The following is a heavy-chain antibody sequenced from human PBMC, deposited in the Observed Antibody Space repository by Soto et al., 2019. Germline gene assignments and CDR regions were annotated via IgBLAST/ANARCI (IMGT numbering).Heavy chain of an antibody. J-gene: IGHJ4*02. V-gene: IGHV3-11*01. Sequence: QVQLLESGGGLVKPGGSLRLSCAASGFTFSDYFMTWIRQAPGKGLEWVSYITGSGGTMYYADSVKGRFTISRDNAKNSLYLQMSSLRAEDTAIYYCARRGGTYNDYWGQGTLVTVSS. CDR1: GFTFSDYF. CDR3: ARRGGTYNDY. CDR2: ITGSGGTM. D-gene: IGHD3-16*01.